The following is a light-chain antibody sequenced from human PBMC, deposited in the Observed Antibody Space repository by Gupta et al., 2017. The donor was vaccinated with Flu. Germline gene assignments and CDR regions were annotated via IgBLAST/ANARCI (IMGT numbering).Light chain of an antibody. J-gene: IGKJ2*03. CDR3: QHYNDWPPYS. Sequence: EIVMTQSPATLSVSPGERATLSCRASQSVSNYLAWYQQRPGQAPRLLIYDASTRATGIPARFSGSGSGTEFTLTISSLQSEDFAVYYCQHYNDWPPYSFGQGTKLDIK. CDR2: DAS. V-gene: IGKV3-15*01. CDR1: QSVSNY.